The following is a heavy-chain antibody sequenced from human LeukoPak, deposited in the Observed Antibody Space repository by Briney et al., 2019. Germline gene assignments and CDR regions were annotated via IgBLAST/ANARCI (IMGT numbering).Heavy chain of an antibody. V-gene: IGHV4-34*01. D-gene: IGHD2-15*01. J-gene: IGHJ4*02. CDR3: ARGRYCSGGSCYRRYYFDY. CDR1: GGSFSGYY. CDR2: LNLSVRT. Sequence: PSETLSLTCAVYGGSFSGYYWCWIRHPPGKGVEWVCELNLSVRTDYNPSLPSRGTISSDTTKNKSSLKRRSVTAADTAVYYCARGRYCSGGSCYRRYYFDYWGQGTLVTVSS.